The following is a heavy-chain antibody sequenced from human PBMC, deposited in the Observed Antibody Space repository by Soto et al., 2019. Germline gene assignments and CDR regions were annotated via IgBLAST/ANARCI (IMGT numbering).Heavy chain of an antibody. CDR2: IYYSGST. V-gene: IGHV4-59*01. Sequence: SETLSLTCTVSGGSISSYYWSWIRQPPGKGLEWIGYIYYSGSTNYNPSLKSRVTISVDTSKNQFSLKLSSVTAADTAVYYCARVDMIYWYFDLWGRGTLVTVSS. CDR3: ARVDMIYWYFDL. D-gene: IGHD3-16*01. CDR1: GGSISSYY. J-gene: IGHJ2*01.